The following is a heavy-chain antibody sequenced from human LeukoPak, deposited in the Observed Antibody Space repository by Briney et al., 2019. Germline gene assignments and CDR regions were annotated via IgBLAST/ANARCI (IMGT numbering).Heavy chain of an antibody. CDR2: INPNSGGT. J-gene: IGHJ5*02. CDR3: ARKGSSSWGGFDP. D-gene: IGHD6-13*01. CDR1: GYTFTGYY. Sequence: PGASVEVSCKASGYTFTGYYMHWVRQAPGQGLEWMGWINPNSGGTNYAQKFQGRVTMTRDTSISTAYMELRSLRSDDTAVYYCARKGSSSWGGFDPWGQGTLVTVSS. V-gene: IGHV1-2*02.